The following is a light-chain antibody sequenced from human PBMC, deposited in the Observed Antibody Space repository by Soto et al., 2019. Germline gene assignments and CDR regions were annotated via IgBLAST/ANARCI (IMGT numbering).Light chain of an antibody. V-gene: IGKV3-20*01. CDR2: GAS. Sequence: IVLTQSPATLSLSPGERATLSCRASQSVSSSYLAWYQQKPGQAPRLLIYGASSRATGIPDRFSGSGSGTDFTLTISRLEPEDFAVYYCQQYGSSQTFGQRTKVDIK. CDR3: QQYGSSQT. CDR1: QSVSSSY. J-gene: IGKJ1*01.